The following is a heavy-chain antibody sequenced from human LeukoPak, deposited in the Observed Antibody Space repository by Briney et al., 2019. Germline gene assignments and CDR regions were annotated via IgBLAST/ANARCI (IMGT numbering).Heavy chain of an antibody. V-gene: IGHV4-59*01. D-gene: IGHD2-21*01. Sequence: PSETLSLTCTVSGGSISGYYWSWSRQPPGKGVEWIGNLYYRRGAWYKSSFKSGVTTSVDTSRNEFSLKLSSVTAAGTAVYYCAKWTTGGGECHILDYWGQGTLVTVSS. CDR1: GGSISGYY. CDR3: AKWTTGGGECHILDY. J-gene: IGHJ4*02. CDR2: LYYRRGA.